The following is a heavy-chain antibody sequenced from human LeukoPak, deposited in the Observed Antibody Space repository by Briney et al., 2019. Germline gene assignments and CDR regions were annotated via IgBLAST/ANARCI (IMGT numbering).Heavy chain of an antibody. CDR1: GYAFTGYY. CDR2: INPNSGGT. V-gene: IGHV1-2*02. CDR3: ASTAEYSSSSSLDY. J-gene: IGHJ4*02. Sequence: ASVKVSCKASGYAFTGYYMHWVRQAPGQGLEWMGWINPNSGGTNYAQEFQGRVTMTRDTSISTAYMELSRLRSDDTAVYYCASTAEYSSSSSLDYWGQGTLVTVSS. D-gene: IGHD6-6*01.